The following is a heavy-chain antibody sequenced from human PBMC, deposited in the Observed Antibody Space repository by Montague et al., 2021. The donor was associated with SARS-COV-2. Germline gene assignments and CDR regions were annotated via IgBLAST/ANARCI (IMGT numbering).Heavy chain of an antibody. CDR2: ISSSGSTI. D-gene: IGHD5-18*01. CDR1: GFTCSDYY. V-gene: IGHV3-11*01. J-gene: IGHJ3*02. Sequence: SLRLSCAASGFTCSDYYMSWIRQAPGKGLEWVSYISSSGSTIYYADSVKGRFTISRDNAKNSLYLQMNSLRAEDTAVYYCARVRHSYGYLSAFDIWGQGTMVTVSS. CDR3: ARVRHSYGYLSAFDI.